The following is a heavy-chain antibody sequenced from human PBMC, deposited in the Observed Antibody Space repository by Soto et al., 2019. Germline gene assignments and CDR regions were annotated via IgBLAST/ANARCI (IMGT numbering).Heavy chain of an antibody. CDR2: IREDGGEK. CDR3: ARGEAIEDDP. V-gene: IGHV3-7*01. CDR1: GLTFSSYW. J-gene: IGHJ5*02. Sequence: EEQLVESGGGLVQPGGSLRLSCAASGLTFSSYWMTWVRQAPGKGLEWVANIREDGGEKNYVDSVKGRFTISRDNAKNSLYLQMNSLRVEDTAVYYCARGEAIEDDPWGQGTLVTVSS.